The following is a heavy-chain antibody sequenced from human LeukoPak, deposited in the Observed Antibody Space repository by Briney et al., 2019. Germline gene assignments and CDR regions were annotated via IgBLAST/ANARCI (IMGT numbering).Heavy chain of an antibody. CDR2: IYTSGST. D-gene: IGHD4-17*01. Sequence: SQTLSLTCTVSGGSISSGSYYWSWIRQPAGKGLEWIGRIYTSGSTNYNPSLKSRVTISVDTSKNQFSLKLSSVTAADTAMYYCASNRLDYGSGIDYWGQGTLVTVSS. J-gene: IGHJ4*02. CDR3: ASNRLDYGSGIDY. CDR1: GGSISSGSYY. V-gene: IGHV4-61*02.